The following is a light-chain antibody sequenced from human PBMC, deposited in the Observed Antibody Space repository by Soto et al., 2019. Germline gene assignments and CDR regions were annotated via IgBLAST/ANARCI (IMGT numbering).Light chain of an antibody. CDR2: KES. CDR3: AAWDESLSGAV. V-gene: IGLV1-47*01. CDR1: RSNIGSSN. J-gene: IGLJ7*01. Sequence: QSVLTQPPSASGTPGQRVTISCSGSRSNIGSSNVYWYQQLPGTAPNLLIYKESQRPSWVPDRFSCSKSGTSAALAISGLRSADEADYYCAAWDESLSGAVFGGGTKLTVL.